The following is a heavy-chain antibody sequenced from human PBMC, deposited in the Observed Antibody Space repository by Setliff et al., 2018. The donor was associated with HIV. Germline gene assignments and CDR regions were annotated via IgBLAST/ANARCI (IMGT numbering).Heavy chain of an antibody. V-gene: IGHV3-23*01. CDR1: GFTFSSYA. Sequence: GGSLRLSCAASGFTFSSYAITWVRQAPGKGLEWVSAISGSGDSTFYADSVQGRFTISRDNAKKSLYLQMNSLRPEDTALYYCAKDPGRFGVVTPFDNWGQGALVTVSS. J-gene: IGHJ4*02. D-gene: IGHD3-3*01. CDR2: ISGSGDST. CDR3: AKDPGRFGVVTPFDN.